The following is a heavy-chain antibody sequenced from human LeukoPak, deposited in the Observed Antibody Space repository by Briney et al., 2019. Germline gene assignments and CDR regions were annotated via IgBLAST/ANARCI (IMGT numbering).Heavy chain of an antibody. J-gene: IGHJ4*02. CDR3: ARVGRGWYYFDY. Sequence: GGSLRLSCAASGFTFSNYSMNWVRQAPGKGLEWASSISSSSNYIYYADSMKGRFTISRDNAKNSLYLQMNTLRAEDTAVYYCARVGRGWYYFDYWGQGTLVTVSS. CDR1: GFTFSNYS. V-gene: IGHV3-21*01. D-gene: IGHD6-19*01. CDR2: ISSSSNYI.